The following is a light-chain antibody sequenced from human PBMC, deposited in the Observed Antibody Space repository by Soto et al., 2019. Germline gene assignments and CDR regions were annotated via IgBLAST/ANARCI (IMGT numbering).Light chain of an antibody. CDR3: QQYNNWPPKT. V-gene: IGKV3D-15*01. CDR1: QSVSSN. CDR2: GAS. J-gene: IGKJ1*01. Sequence: EIVMTQSPATLSVSPGERATLSCRASQSVSSNLAWYQQKPGQAPRLLIYGASIRATGIPARFSGSGSGTEFTLTISSLQSEDFAVYYCQQYNNWPPKTFGQGTKVDI.